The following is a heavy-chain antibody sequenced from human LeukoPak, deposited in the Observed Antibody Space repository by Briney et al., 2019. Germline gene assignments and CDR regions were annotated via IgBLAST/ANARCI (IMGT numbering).Heavy chain of an antibody. V-gene: IGHV3-21*01. CDR3: ARDRVPAAAEFDY. Sequence: KPGGSLRLSCAASGFTFSSYSINWVRQAPGKGLEWVSSISSSSSYKYYADSVKGRFTISRDNAKNSLYLQMNSLRAEDTAVYYCARDRVPAAAEFDYWGQGTLVTASS. D-gene: IGHD2-2*01. J-gene: IGHJ4*02. CDR2: ISSSSSYK. CDR1: GFTFSSYS.